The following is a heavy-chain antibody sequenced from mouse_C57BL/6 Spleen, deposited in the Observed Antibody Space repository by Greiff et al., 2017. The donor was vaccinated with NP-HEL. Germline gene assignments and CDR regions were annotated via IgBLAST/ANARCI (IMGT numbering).Heavy chain of an antibody. D-gene: IGHD1-1*01. J-gene: IGHJ3*01. CDR2: INYDGSST. CDR1: GFTFSDYY. CDR3: AREDGSSLFAY. Sequence: EVKLQESEGGLVQPGSSMKLSCTASGFTFSDYYMAWFRQVPEKGLEWVANINYDGSSTYYLDSLKSRFIISRDNAKNILYLQMSSLKSEDTATYYCAREDGSSLFAYWGQGTLVTVSA. V-gene: IGHV5-16*01.